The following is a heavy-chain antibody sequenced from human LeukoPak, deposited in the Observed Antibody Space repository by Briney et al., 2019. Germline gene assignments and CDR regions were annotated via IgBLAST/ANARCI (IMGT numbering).Heavy chain of an antibody. CDR2: IWSDGSKK. CDR3: VRVATDSIGSYPDS. J-gene: IGHJ4*02. V-gene: IGHV3-33*01. CDR1: GFTFSSCG. D-gene: IGHD3-22*01. Sequence: PGGSLRLSCTASGFTFSSCGMHWGRQAPGQGREWVAVIWSDGSKKYHADSVKGRFTISRDNTKNMWYLQMNSLRAADTAIYYCVRVATDSIGSYPDSWGQGTLVTVTS.